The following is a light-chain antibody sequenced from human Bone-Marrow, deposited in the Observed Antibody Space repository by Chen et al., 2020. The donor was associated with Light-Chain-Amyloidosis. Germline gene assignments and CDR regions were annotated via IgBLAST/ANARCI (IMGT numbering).Light chain of an antibody. CDR3: QQYGSSRT. J-gene: IGKJ1*01. V-gene: IGKV3-20*01. CDR1: QSVSSSY. Sequence: EIVLTQSPGTLSLSPGERATLSCRASQSVSSSYLAWYQQKPGQAPRLLIYGASSRATGIPDRFSGSGSGTDFTRTSSRLEPEDFAVDYCQQYGSSRTFGQGTKVEIK. CDR2: GAS.